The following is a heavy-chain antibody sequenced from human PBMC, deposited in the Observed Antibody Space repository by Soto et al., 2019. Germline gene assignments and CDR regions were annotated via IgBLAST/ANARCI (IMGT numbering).Heavy chain of an antibody. J-gene: IGHJ5*02. CDR2: INPENGNT. CDR1: GYTFTRYT. V-gene: IGHV1-3*01. Sequence: ASVKLSCKXSGYTFTRYTMNWVRQAPGQRLEWMGWINPENGNTKSSQKFQDRVIITRDTSASTAYMDLSSLRSEDTAVYYCARGIATGQLDPWGQGTLVTVSS. D-gene: IGHD2-15*01. CDR3: ARGIATGQLDP.